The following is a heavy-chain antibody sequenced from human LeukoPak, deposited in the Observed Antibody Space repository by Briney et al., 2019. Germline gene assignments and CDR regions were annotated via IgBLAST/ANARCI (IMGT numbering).Heavy chain of an antibody. V-gene: IGHV3-23*01. D-gene: IGHD5-18*01. CDR2: ISGSGGST. J-gene: IGHJ5*02. Sequence: GGSLRLSCAASGFTFSSYAMSWVRQAPGKGLEWVSAISGSGGSTYYADSVKGRFTISRDNSKNTLYLQMNSLRAEDTAVYYCAKDRWSGYIYGRTGEIRWFDPWGQGTLVTVSS. CDR3: AKDRWSGYIYGRTGEIRWFDP. CDR1: GFTFSSYA.